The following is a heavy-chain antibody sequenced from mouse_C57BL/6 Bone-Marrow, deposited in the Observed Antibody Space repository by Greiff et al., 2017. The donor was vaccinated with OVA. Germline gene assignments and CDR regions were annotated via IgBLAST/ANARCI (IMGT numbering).Heavy chain of an antibody. D-gene: IGHD1-1*01. V-gene: IGHV1-81*01. J-gene: IGHJ3*01. Sequence: VMLVESGAELARPGASVKLSCKASGYTFTSYGISWVKQRTGQGLEWIGEIYPRSGNTYYHEKFTGKATLTADKSSSTAYMELRSLTSEDSAVYFCAKGGSSYEAWFAYWGQGTLVTVSA. CDR2: IYPRSGNT. CDR1: GYTFTSYG. CDR3: AKGGSSYEAWFAY.